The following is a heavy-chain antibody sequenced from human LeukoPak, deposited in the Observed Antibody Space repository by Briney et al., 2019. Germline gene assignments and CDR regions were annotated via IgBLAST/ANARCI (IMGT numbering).Heavy chain of an antibody. J-gene: IGHJ4*02. Sequence: SETLSLTCTVPGGSICSGSYYWSWIRQPAGKGLEWIGCVYTSGSTNYNPSLKTRVTISVDTSKNQFSLKLSSVTAADTAVYYCARLSDYGSGNFDYWGQGTLVTVSS. V-gene: IGHV4-61*02. D-gene: IGHD3-10*01. CDR3: ARLSDYGSGNFDY. CDR1: GGSICSGSYY. CDR2: VYTSGST.